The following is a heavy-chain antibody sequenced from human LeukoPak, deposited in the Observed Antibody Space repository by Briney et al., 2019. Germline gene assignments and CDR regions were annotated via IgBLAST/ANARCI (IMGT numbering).Heavy chain of an antibody. CDR2: IYHSGST. CDR1: VDSNSSGGFH. V-gene: IGHV4-30-2*01. CDR3: ARGPYYYDSSGYYDY. D-gene: IGHD3-22*01. J-gene: IGHJ4*02. Sequence: SETLSLTCTVSVDSNSSGGFHWSWIRQHPGKGLEWIGYIYHSGSTYYNPSLKSRVTISVDRSKNQFSLKLSSVTAADTAVYYCARGPYYYDSSGYYDYWGQRTLVTVSS.